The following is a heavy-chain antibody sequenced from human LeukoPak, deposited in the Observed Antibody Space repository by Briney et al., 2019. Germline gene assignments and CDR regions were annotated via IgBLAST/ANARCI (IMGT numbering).Heavy chain of an antibody. CDR2: IYYSGST. V-gene: IGHV4-39*02. CDR3: AREYRGSGWYVDFYYYMDV. D-gene: IGHD6-13*01. Sequence: PSETLSLTCTVSGGSISSSSYYWGWIRQPPGKGLEWIGTIYYSGSTYYNPSLKSRVTISVDTSKNQFPLNLTSVTAADTAVYYCAREYRGSGWYVDFYYYMDVWGEGTTVTVSS. J-gene: IGHJ6*03. CDR1: GGSISSSSYY.